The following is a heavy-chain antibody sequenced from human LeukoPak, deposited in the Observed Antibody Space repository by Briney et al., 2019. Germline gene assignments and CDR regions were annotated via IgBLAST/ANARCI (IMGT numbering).Heavy chain of an antibody. Sequence: SQTLSLTCTVSGGSSSSGSYYWSWIRQPAGKGLEWIGRIYTSGSTNYNPSLKSRVTISVDTSKNQFSLKLSSVTAADTAVYYCARFRFLEWFLFDYWGQGTLVTVSS. CDR1: GGSSSSGSYY. V-gene: IGHV4-61*02. D-gene: IGHD3-3*01. J-gene: IGHJ4*02. CDR2: IYTSGST. CDR3: ARFRFLEWFLFDY.